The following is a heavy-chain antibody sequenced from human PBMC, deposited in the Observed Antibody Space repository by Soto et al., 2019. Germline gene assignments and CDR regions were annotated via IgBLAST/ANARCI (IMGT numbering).Heavy chain of an antibody. CDR2: ISANHGDT. J-gene: IGHJ4*02. V-gene: IGHV1-18*01. CDR3: ARSRRNCSGANCYTDFDY. D-gene: IGHD2-15*01. Sequence: ASVKVSCKASGYTFNTYGISWVRQAPGQGLEWMGWISANHGDTNYAQRFQGWVTMTRDTSLTTAYMELTRLSTDDTAVYYCARSRRNCSGANCYTDFDYWGQG. CDR1: GYTFNTYG.